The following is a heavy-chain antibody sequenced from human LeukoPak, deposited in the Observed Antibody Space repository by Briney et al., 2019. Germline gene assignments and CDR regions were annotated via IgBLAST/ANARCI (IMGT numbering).Heavy chain of an antibody. CDR2: IYYSGST. J-gene: IGHJ3*02. CDR1: GRSISSYY. V-gene: IGHV4-59*08. Sequence: AETLSLTCTVSGRSISSYYWSWIRQPPGKGLEWIGYIYYSGSTNYNPSLKSRVTISVDTSKNQFSLKLSSVTAADTAVYYCARFLAKGGAFDIWGQGTMVTVSS. CDR3: ARFLAKGGAFDI.